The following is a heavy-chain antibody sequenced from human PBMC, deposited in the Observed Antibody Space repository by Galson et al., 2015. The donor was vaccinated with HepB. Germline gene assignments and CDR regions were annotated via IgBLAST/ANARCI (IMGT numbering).Heavy chain of an antibody. V-gene: IGHV1-2*02. J-gene: IGHJ6*02. D-gene: IGHD3-9*01. Sequence: SVKVSCKASGYTFTNFYIHWVRQVPGQGPECMGWVNPNSGATTYTPKFQGRLTMTRDTSLRTVYMELNRLTSDDTAVYYCARDLYDILTGSRLRGYDHFGMDVWGQGTAVTVSS. CDR3: ARDLYDILTGSRLRGYDHFGMDV. CDR2: VNPNSGAT. CDR1: GYTFTNFY.